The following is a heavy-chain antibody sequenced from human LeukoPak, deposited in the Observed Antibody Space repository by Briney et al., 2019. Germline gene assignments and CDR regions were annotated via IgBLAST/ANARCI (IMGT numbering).Heavy chain of an antibody. CDR1: GFTFSSYA. V-gene: IGHV3-64*02. CDR2: ISSDGGST. Sequence: GGSLRLSCAASGFTFSSYAMHWVRQAPGKGLEYVSGISSDGGSTYYADSVKGRFTISRDNAKNSLYLQMNSLRAEDTALYYCARGTLKAAATDFDYWGQGTLVTVSS. CDR3: ARGTLKAAATDFDY. D-gene: IGHD6-13*01. J-gene: IGHJ4*02.